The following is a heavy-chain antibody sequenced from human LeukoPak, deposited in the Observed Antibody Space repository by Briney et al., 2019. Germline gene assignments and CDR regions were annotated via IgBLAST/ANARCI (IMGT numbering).Heavy chain of an antibody. CDR2: ISGSGGST. D-gene: IGHD3-10*01. V-gene: IGHV3-23*01. CDR1: GFTFSSYA. Sequence: PGGSLRLSCAAPGFTFSSYAMSWVRQAPGKGLEWVSAISGSGGSTYYADSVKGRLTISRDNSKNTLYLRMNSLRAEDTAVYYCATLDGSGLTYDAFDIWGQGTMVTVSS. J-gene: IGHJ3*02. CDR3: ATLDGSGLTYDAFDI.